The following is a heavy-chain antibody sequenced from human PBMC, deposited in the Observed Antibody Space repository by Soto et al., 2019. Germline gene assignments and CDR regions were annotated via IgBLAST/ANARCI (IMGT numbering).Heavy chain of an antibody. Sequence: ASVKVSCKASGYTFTSYGISWVRQAPGQGLEWMGWISAYNGNTNYAQKLQGRVTMTTDTSTSTAYMELRSLRSDDTAVYYCARDLGLYSRGWYRYYYGMDVWGQGTTVTVSS. CDR3: ARDLGLYSRGWYRYYYGMDV. D-gene: IGHD6-19*01. J-gene: IGHJ6*02. CDR2: ISAYNGNT. V-gene: IGHV1-18*04. CDR1: GYTFTSYG.